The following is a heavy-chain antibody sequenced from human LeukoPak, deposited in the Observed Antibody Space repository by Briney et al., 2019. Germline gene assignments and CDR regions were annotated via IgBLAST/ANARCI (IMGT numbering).Heavy chain of an antibody. CDR3: ATDRVPRFGELSTFDY. D-gene: IGHD3-10*01. CDR2: FDPEDGET. V-gene: IGHV1-24*01. J-gene: IGHJ4*02. CDR1: GYTLTELS. Sequence: ASVKVSCKVSGYTLTELSMHCVRQASGKGLEWMGGFDPEDGETIYAQKFQGRVTMTEDTSTDTAYMELSSLRSEDTAVYYCATDRVPRFGELSTFDYWGQGNLVTVSS.